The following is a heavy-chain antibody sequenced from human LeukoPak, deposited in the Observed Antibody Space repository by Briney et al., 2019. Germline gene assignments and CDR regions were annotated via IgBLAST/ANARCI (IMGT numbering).Heavy chain of an antibody. CDR3: AKGLVAATFYYYYGMDV. J-gene: IGHJ6*02. CDR2: ISGSGGST. CDR1: GFTFSSYA. V-gene: IGHV3-23*01. Sequence: GGSLRLSCAASGFTFSSYAMSWVRQAPGKGLEWVSAISGSGGSTYYADSVKGRFTISRDNSKNTLYLQMNSLRAEDTAVYYCAKGLVAATFYYYYGMDVWGQGTTVTVPS. D-gene: IGHD2-15*01.